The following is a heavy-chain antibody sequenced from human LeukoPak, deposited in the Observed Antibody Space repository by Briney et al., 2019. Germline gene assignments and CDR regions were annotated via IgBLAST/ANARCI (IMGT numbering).Heavy chain of an antibody. Sequence: GGSLRLSCAASGFTSSSYAMSWVRQAPGKGLEWVSAMSGSGGSTYYADSVKGRYTISRDNSKNTLYLQMNSLRAEDTAVYYCARRKSAIAAAPFDYWGQGTLVTVSS. CDR3: ARRKSAIAAAPFDY. CDR1: GFTSSSYA. CDR2: MSGSGGST. V-gene: IGHV3-23*01. D-gene: IGHD6-13*01. J-gene: IGHJ4*02.